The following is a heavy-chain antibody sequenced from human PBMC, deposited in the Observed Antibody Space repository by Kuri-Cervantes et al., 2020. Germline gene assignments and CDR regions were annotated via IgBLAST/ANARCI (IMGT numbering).Heavy chain of an antibody. CDR1: GFTFSSYA. V-gene: IGHV3-30*14. Sequence: GGSLRLSCAASGFTFSSYAMHWVRQAPGKGLEWVAVISYDGSNKYYAGSVKGRFTISRDNSKNTLYLQMNSLRAEDTAVYYCARDGGGNFDYWGQGTLVTVSS. CDR3: ARDGGGNFDY. CDR2: ISYDGSNK. D-gene: IGHD4-23*01. J-gene: IGHJ4*02.